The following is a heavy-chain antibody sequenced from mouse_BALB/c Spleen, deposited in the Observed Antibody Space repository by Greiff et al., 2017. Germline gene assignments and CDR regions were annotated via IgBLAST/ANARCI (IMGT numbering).Heavy chain of an antibody. CDR2: IYPGDGDT. CDR3: ALTTATSWFAY. CDR1: GYTFTSYW. V-gene: IGHV1-87*01. D-gene: IGHD1-2*01. Sequence: QVQLQQSGAELARPGASVKLSCKASGYTFTSYWMQWVKQRPGQGLEWIGAIYPGDGDTRYTQKFKGKATLTADKSSSTAYMQLSSLASEDSAVYYCALTTATSWFAYWGQGTLVTVSA. J-gene: IGHJ3*01.